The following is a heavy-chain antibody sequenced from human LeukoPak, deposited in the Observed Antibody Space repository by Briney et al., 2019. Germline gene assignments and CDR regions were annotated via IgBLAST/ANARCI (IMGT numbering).Heavy chain of an antibody. J-gene: IGHJ4*02. CDR3: ARAFGSGSYWGDYFDY. D-gene: IGHD3-10*01. CDR2: IYYSGST. CDR1: GGSISSSSYY. Sequence: SETLSLTCTVSGGSISSSSYYWGWIRQPPGKGLEWIGNIYYSGSTYYNPSLKSRVTISIDTSENQFSLKLSSVTAADTAVYYCARAFGSGSYWGDYFDYWGQGTLVTVSS. V-gene: IGHV4-39*07.